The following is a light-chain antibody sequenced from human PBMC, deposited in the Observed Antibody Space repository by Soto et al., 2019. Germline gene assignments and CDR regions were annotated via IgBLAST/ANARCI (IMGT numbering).Light chain of an antibody. V-gene: IGLV4-69*01. CDR2: LNSDGSH. Sequence: QLVLTQSPSASASLGASVKLTCTLSSGHSSYAIAWHQQQPEKGPRYLMSLNSDGSHTKGDGIPDRFSGSSSGAERYLTISSLRSEDEADYYCQTWDTGIRVFGGGTQLTVL. CDR3: QTWDTGIRV. CDR1: SGHSSYA. J-gene: IGLJ2*01.